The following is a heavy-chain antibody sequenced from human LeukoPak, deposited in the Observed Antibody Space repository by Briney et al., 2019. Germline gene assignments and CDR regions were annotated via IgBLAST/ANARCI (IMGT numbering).Heavy chain of an antibody. CDR3: ARSELWPTWFDP. CDR1: AGSISNYY. D-gene: IGHD5-18*01. CDR2: TYYSGGT. Sequence: PSETLSLNCTVSAGSISNYYWSWIRQPPGKALEWIGYTYYSGGTNYNPSLNYNPSLKSRVTISVDTSKSQFSLKLTSGTAADTAVYYCARSELWPTWFDPGGQGTLVTVSS. V-gene: IGHV4-59*01. J-gene: IGHJ5*02.